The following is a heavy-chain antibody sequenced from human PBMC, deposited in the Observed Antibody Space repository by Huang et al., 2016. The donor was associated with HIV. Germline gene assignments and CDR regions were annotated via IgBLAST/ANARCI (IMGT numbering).Heavy chain of an antibody. D-gene: IGHD3-10*01. CDR3: ARPQGDKVRGIIRPYYYYYGMDV. V-gene: IGHV3-21*06. CDR1: GFTFTNYA. CDR2: IGSSSSYI. Sequence: EVQLVESGGGLVKPGGSLRLSCVASGFTFTNYAMNWVSQAPGKGREWVSAIGSSSSYIYYADSVKGRFTISRDDAKNSLYLQMNSLRAEDTAVYYCARPQGDKVRGIIRPYYYYYGMDVWGRGTTVTVSS. J-gene: IGHJ6*02.